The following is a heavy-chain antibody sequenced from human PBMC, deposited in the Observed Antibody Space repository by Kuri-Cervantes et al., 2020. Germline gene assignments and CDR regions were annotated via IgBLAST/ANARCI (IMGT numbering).Heavy chain of an antibody. CDR1: GGSFTGYY. D-gene: IGHD4-23*01. J-gene: IGHJ4*02. V-gene: IGHV4-34*01. Sequence: GSLRLSCAVYGGSFTGYYWTWIRQSPGKGLEWIGEINHSGSTNYNPSLKSRVTISVDTSKNQFSLKLSSVTAADTAVYYCASSTVVTEDDYWGQGTLVTVSS. CDR2: INHSGST. CDR3: ASSTVVTEDDY.